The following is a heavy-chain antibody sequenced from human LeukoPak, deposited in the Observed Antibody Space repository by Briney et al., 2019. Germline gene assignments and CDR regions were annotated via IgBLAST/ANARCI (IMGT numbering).Heavy chain of an antibody. V-gene: IGHV1-69*01. CDR1: GGTFSSYA. J-gene: IGHJ4*02. Sequence: GASVKVSCKASGGTFSSYAISWVRQAPGQGLEWMGGIIPIFGTANYAQKFQGRVTITADESTSTAYMELSSLRSEDTAVYYCARDRYCSSTSCPRSLDYWGQGTLVTVSS. D-gene: IGHD2-2*01. CDR3: ARDRYCSSTSCPRSLDY. CDR2: IIPIFGTA.